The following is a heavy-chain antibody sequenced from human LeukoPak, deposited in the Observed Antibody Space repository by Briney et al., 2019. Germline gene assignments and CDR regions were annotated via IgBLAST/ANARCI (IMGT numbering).Heavy chain of an antibody. CDR2: IYHSGST. D-gene: IGHD3-10*01. Sequence: SETLSLTCTVSGGSISSSSYYWGWIRQPPGKGLEWIGSIYHSGSTFYNPSLKSRVTISVDTSKNQFSLKLSSVTAADTAIYYCARDQDYYGSGSYGPDHWGQGTLVTVSS. V-gene: IGHV4-39*07. CDR1: GGSISSSSYY. J-gene: IGHJ4*02. CDR3: ARDQDYYGSGSYGPDH.